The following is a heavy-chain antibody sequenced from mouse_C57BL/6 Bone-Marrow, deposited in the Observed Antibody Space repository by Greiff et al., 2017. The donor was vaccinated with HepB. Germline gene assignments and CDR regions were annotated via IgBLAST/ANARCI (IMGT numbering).Heavy chain of an antibody. CDR1: GFTFSSYA. V-gene: IGHV5-9-1*02. D-gene: IGHD2-4*01. CDR3: TRGGYDYDYAMDY. CDR2: ISSGGDYI. J-gene: IGHJ4*01. Sequence: EVMLVESGEGLVKPGGSLKLSCAASGFTFSSYAMSWVRQTPEKRLEWVAYISSGGDYIYYADTVKGRFTISRDNARNTLYLQMSSLKSEDTAMYYCTRGGYDYDYAMDYWGQGTSVTVSS.